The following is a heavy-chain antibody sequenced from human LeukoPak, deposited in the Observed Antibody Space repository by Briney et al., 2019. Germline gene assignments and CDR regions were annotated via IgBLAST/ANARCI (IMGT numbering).Heavy chain of an antibody. CDR3: ARRVLRYFDWSL. CDR1: GGSFSGYY. CDR2: INHSGGT. D-gene: IGHD3-9*01. Sequence: SETLSLTCAVYGGSFSGYYWSWIRQPPGKGLEWIGEINHSGGTNYNPSLKSRVTISVDTSKNQFSLKLSSVTAADTAVYYCARRVLRYFDWSLWGQGTLVTVSS. V-gene: IGHV4-34*01. J-gene: IGHJ4*02.